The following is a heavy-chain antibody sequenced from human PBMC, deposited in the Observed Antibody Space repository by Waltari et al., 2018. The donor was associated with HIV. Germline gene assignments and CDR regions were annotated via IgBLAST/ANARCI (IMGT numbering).Heavy chain of an antibody. V-gene: IGHV1-18*01. CDR3: ARVVGYYDSSGSYFDY. CDR2: ISAYNGNT. J-gene: IGHJ4*02. CDR1: GYPFTSYG. D-gene: IGHD3-22*01. Sequence: QVQLVQSGAEVKKPGASVKVSCKASGYPFTSYGIRWVRQATGQGLEWMGWISAYNGNTNYAQKLQGRVTMTTDTSTSTAYMELRSLRSDDTAVYYCARVVGYYDSSGSYFDYWGQGTLVTVSS.